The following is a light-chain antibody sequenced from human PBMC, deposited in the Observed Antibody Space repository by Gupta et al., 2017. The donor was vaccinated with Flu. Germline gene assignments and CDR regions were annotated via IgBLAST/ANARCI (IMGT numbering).Light chain of an antibody. CDR3: QQRSSWPFT. CDR1: QSVSSS. J-gene: IGKJ2*01. CDR2: DAS. Sequence: PATLSLSRGDRATLSCRASQSVSSSLAWYQQKPGQAPSLLIYDASNRANGIPARFSGSGSGTDFTLTISSLESEDFAVYYCQQRSSWPFTFGQGTKLEIK. V-gene: IGKV3-11*01.